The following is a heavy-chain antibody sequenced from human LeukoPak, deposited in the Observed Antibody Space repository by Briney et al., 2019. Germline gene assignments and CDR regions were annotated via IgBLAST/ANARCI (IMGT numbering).Heavy chain of an antibody. Sequence: ASVKVSCKASGYTFTSYAMHWVRQAPGQRLECMGWINTGNGNTKYSQKFQGRVTITRDTSASTAYMDLSSLRSEDTAVYYCAADLSNPRMGASYLDSWGQGTLVTVSS. CDR2: INTGNGNT. J-gene: IGHJ4*02. D-gene: IGHD3-16*01. CDR3: AADLSNPRMGASYLDS. CDR1: GYTFTSYA. V-gene: IGHV1-3*04.